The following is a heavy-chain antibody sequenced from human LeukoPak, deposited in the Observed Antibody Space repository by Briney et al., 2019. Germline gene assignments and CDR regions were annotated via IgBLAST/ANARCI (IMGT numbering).Heavy chain of an antibody. CDR1: GFTVSSNS. CDR2: ISSSSSSYI. CDR3: ARAEVGVAGECDY. D-gene: IGHD6-19*01. J-gene: IGHJ4*02. Sequence: PGGSLRLSCTVSGFTVSSNSMSWVRQAPGKGLEWVSSISSSSSSYIYYADSVKGRFTISRDNAKNSLYLQMNSLRAEDTAVYYCARAEVGVAGECDYWGQGTLVTVSS. V-gene: IGHV3-21*01.